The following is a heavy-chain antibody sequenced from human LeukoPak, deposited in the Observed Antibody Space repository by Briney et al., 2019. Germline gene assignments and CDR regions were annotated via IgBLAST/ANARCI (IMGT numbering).Heavy chain of an antibody. J-gene: IGHJ4*02. CDR3: ARVGGILGYYFDY. CDR1: GGSISSGYY. D-gene: IGHD1-14*01. CDR2: IYHSGST. V-gene: IGHV4-38-2*02. Sequence: SETLSLTCTVSGGSISSGYYWGWIRQPPGKGLEWIGSIYHSGSTYYNPSLKSRVTISVDTSKNQFSLKLSSVTAADTAVYYCARVGGILGYYFDYWGQGTLVTVSS.